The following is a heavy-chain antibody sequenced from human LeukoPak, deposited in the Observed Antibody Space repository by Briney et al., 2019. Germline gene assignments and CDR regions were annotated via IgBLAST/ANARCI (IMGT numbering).Heavy chain of an antibody. CDR3: TTDLSIAAAGTGGAFDI. V-gene: IGHV3-15*01. CDR1: GFTFSNAW. J-gene: IGHJ3*02. CDR2: IKSKTDGGTT. Sequence: GGSLRLSCAASGFTFSNAWMSWVRQAPGKGLEWVGRIKSKTDGGTTDYTAPVKGRFTISRDDSKNTLYLQMSSLKTEDTAVYYCTTDLSIAAAGTGGAFDIWGQGTMVTVSS. D-gene: IGHD6-13*01.